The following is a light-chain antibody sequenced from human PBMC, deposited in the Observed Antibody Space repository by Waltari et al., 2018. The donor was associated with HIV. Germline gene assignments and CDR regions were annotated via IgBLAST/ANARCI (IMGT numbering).Light chain of an antibody. V-gene: IGLV1-47*01. CDR3: AAWDDSLRGV. CDR2: RNN. CDR1: NSNIGNNY. Sequence: QSMLTQPPSASGTPGQRVTISCSGSNSNIGNNYVSWYQQFPGLPPNPLIYRNNPRPSGVSGRFSGSKSGTSASLAIGGLRSEDEADYYCAAWDDSLRGVFGGGTRLTVL. J-gene: IGLJ3*02.